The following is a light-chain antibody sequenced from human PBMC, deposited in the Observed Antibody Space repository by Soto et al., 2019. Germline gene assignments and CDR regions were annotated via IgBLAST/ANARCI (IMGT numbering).Light chain of an antibody. Sequence: EIVLTQSPGTLSLSPGERATLSCRARQSVSSSYLAWYQQKPGQAPRLLIYGASSRATGIPDRFSGSGSGTDVTLTISRLEPEDFAVYYCQQYGSSPQIFGGGTKVEIK. CDR3: QQYGSSPQI. J-gene: IGKJ4*01. CDR2: GAS. V-gene: IGKV3-20*01. CDR1: QSVSSSY.